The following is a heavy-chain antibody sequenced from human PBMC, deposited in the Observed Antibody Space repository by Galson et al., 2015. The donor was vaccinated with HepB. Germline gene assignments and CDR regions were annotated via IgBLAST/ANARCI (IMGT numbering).Heavy chain of an antibody. CDR1: GFTFSNAW. D-gene: IGHD5-18*01. V-gene: IGHV3-15*01. Sequence: SLRLSCAASGFTFSNAWMSWVRQAPGKGLEWVGRIKSNTDGGTTDYAAPVKGRFTISRDDSKNTLYLQMNSLKTEDTAVYYCTTDPKRGYSYGRWGQGTLVTVSS. CDR3: TTDPKRGYSYGR. CDR2: IKSNTDGGTT. J-gene: IGHJ4*02.